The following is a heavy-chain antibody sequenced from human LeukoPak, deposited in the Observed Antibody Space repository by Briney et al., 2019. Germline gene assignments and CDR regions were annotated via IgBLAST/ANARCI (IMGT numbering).Heavy chain of an antibody. Sequence: GGSLRLSCAASGFTFSSYGMHWVRQAPGKGLEWVSSIDGSGGFTYYADSVKGRFTISRDNSKNTLYLQMNSLRAEDTAVYYCARDRLPNWGTAVNLLYYWGQGTLVTVSS. CDR3: ARDRLPNWGTAVNLLYY. D-gene: IGHD7-27*01. V-gene: IGHV3-NL1*01. J-gene: IGHJ4*02. CDR2: IDGSGGFT. CDR1: GFTFSSYG.